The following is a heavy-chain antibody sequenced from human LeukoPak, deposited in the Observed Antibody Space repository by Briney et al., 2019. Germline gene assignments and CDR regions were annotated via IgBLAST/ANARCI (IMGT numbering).Heavy chain of an antibody. CDR3: ARIVAGY. J-gene: IGHJ4*02. D-gene: IGHD1-26*01. Sequence: SETLSLTCTVSGGSISSSSYYWGWIRQPPGKGLEWIGSIYYSGSTYYNPSLKSRVTISVDTSKNQFSLKLSSVTAADTAVYYCARIVAGYWGQGTLVTVSS. V-gene: IGHV4-39*07. CDR2: IYYSGST. CDR1: GGSISSSSYY.